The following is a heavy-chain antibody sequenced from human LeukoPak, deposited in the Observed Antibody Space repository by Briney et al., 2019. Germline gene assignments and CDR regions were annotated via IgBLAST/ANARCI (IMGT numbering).Heavy chain of an antibody. V-gene: IGHV3-23*01. J-gene: IGHJ4*02. CDR2: ISGGGAT. D-gene: IGHD2-21*01. Sequence: PGGSLRLSCAASGFAFRSSGMNRVRQVPGKGLEWVSSISGGGATYYSDSVKGRFTISRDNSKNTVYMQMNNLRVEDTAVYYCAKDPRYGGQSDHFDHWGQGTQVTVSS. CDR1: GFAFRSSG. CDR3: AKDPRYGGQSDHFDH.